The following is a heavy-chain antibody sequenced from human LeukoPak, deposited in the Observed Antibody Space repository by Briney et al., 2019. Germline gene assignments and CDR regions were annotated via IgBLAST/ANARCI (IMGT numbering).Heavy chain of an antibody. J-gene: IGHJ4*02. D-gene: IGHD1-26*01. CDR2: IWYDGSNK. Sequence: SGGSLRLSCAASGFTFSSYGMHWVRQAPGKGLEWVAVIWYDGSNKYYADSVKGRFTISRDNSKNTLYLQMNSLRAEDTAVYYCANPGADYYFDYWGQGTLVTVSS. CDR3: ANPGADYYFDY. CDR1: GFTFSSYG. V-gene: IGHV3-33*06.